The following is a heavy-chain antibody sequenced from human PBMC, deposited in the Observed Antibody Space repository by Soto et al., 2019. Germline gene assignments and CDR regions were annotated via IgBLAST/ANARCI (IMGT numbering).Heavy chain of an antibody. V-gene: IGHV1-46*01. J-gene: IGHJ4*02. Sequence: ASVKVSCKASGYTFTSYYMHWVRRAPGQGLEWMGIINPSGGSTSYAQKFQGRVTMTRDTSTSTVYMELSSLRSEDTAVYYCARDLRARGYDFWSGYHPFGYWGQGTLVTVSS. CDR1: GYTFTSYY. CDR3: ARDLRARGYDFWSGYHPFGY. D-gene: IGHD3-3*01. CDR2: INPSGGST.